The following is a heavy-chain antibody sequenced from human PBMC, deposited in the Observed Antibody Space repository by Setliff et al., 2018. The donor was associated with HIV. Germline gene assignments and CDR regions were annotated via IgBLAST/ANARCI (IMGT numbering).Heavy chain of an antibody. V-gene: IGHV4-39*07. CDR1: GGSISSSSYY. D-gene: IGHD3-22*01. CDR2: IYYSGST. J-gene: IGHJ4*02. CDR3: ARGSRGARASKIDSSGYYLVY. Sequence: SETLSLTCTVSGGSISSSSYYWGWIRQPPGKGLEWIGSIYYSGSTYYNPSLKSRVTISVDTSKNQFSLKLSSVIAADTAVYYCARGSRGARASKIDSSGYYLVYWGQGTLVTVSS.